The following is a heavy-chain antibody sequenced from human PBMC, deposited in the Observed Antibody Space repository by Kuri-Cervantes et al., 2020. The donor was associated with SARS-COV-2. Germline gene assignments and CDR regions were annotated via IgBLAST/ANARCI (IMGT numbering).Heavy chain of an antibody. CDR2: ISYDGSNK. V-gene: IGHV3-30-3*01. Sequence: GGSLRLSCAASGFTFSSYAMHWVRQAPGKGLEWVAVISYDGSNKHYADSVKGRFTISRDNSKNTLYLQMNSLRAEDTAVYYCARDHGYGDYYYYYYYMDVWGKGTTVTVSS. D-gene: IGHD4-17*01. CDR1: GFTFSSYA. CDR3: ARDHGYGDYYYYYYYMDV. J-gene: IGHJ6*03.